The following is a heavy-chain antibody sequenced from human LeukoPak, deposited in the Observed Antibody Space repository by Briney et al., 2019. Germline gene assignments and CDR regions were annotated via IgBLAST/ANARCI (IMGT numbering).Heavy chain of an antibody. Sequence: GASVKVSCKASGYTFTSYYMHWVRQAPGQGLEWMGIINPSGGSTSYAQKFQARVTITRDKSTSTVYMELSSLRSEDTAVYYCARVWAAHAQYYYYGMDVWGQGTMVTVSS. CDR2: INPSGGST. J-gene: IGHJ6*02. CDR3: ARVWAAHAQYYYYGMDV. D-gene: IGHD6-13*01. V-gene: IGHV1-46*01. CDR1: GYTFTSYY.